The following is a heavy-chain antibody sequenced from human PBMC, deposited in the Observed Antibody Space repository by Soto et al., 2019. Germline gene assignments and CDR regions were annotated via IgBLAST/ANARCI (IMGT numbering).Heavy chain of an antibody. CDR3: ARGWMDLPFDP. V-gene: IGHV1-69*06. J-gene: IGHJ5*02. CDR2: IIPIFGTA. D-gene: IGHD1-1*01. CDR1: GGTFSSYA. Sequence: GASVKVSCKASGGTFSSYAISWVRQAPGQGLEWMGGIIPIFGTANYAQKFQGRVTITADKSTSTAYMELSSLRSEDTAVYYCARGWMDLPFDPWGQGTLVTVSS.